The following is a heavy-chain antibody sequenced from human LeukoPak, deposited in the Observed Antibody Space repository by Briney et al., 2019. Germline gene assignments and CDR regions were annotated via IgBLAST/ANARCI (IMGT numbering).Heavy chain of an antibody. D-gene: IGHD4-17*01. J-gene: IGHJ2*01. CDR2: IYYSGST. V-gene: IGHV4-59*01. CDR1: GGSISSYY. CDR3: ARDVGDCGDLYFDL. Sequence: SETLSLTCTVSGGSISSYYWSWIRQPPGKGLEWIGYIYYSGSTNYNPSLKSRVTISVDTSKNQFSLKLSSVTAADTAVYYCARDVGDCGDLYFDLWGRGTLVTVSS.